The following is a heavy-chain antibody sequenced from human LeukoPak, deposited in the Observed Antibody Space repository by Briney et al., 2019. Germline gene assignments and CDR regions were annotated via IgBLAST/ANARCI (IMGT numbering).Heavy chain of an antibody. J-gene: IGHJ4*02. CDR3: AREHSSGWSDY. CDR2: IYTSGST. Sequence: SETLSLTCTVSGGSISSYYWSWIRQPAGKGLVWIGRIYTSGSTNYNPSLKSRVTMSVDTSKNQFSLKLSSVTAADTAVYYCAREHSSGWSDYWGQGTLVTVSS. D-gene: IGHD6-19*01. CDR1: GGSISSYY. V-gene: IGHV4-4*07.